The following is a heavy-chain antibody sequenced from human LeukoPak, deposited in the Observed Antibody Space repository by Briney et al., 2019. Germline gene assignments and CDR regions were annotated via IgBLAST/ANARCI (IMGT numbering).Heavy chain of an antibody. D-gene: IGHD3-10*01. CDR1: GGSISSSSYY. J-gene: IGHJ4*02. CDR3: ASITLDY. V-gene: IGHV4-39*07. Sequence: SETLSLTCTVSGGSISSSSYYWGWIRQPPGKGLEWIGSIYYSGSTYYNPSLKSRVTISVDTSKNQFSLKLSSVTAADTAVYYCASITLDYWGQGTLVTVSS. CDR2: IYYSGST.